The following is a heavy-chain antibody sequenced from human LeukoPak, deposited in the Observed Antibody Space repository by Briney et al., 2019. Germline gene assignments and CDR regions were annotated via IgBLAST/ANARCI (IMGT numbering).Heavy chain of an antibody. V-gene: IGHV3-23*01. Sequence: PGGSLRLSCAASGFTFSSYAMSWVRQAPGKGLEWVSAISGSGGSTYYADSVKGRFTISRDNSKNTLYLQMNSLRAEDTAVYYCAKDLDYYDSSGYYVPTPYFDYWGQGTLVTVSS. D-gene: IGHD3-22*01. CDR2: ISGSGGST. CDR1: GFTFSSYA. J-gene: IGHJ4*02. CDR3: AKDLDYYDSSGYYVPTPYFDY.